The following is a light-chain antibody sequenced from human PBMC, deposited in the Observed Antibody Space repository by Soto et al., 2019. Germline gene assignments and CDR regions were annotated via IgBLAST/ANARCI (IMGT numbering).Light chain of an antibody. V-gene: IGKV1-9*01. CDR1: QGISSY. J-gene: IGKJ1*01. CDR2: AAS. CDR3: QQLNSYPRP. Sequence: IQLTQSPSSLSASVGDRVTITCRASQGISSYLAWYQQKPGKAPKLLIYAASTLQSGVPSRFSGSGSGTDFTLTISSLQPEDFATYYCQQLNSYPRPFGQGTKVEIK.